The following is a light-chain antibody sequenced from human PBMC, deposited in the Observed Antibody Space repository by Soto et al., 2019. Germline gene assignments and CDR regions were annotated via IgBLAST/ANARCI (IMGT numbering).Light chain of an antibody. Sequence: QSALTQPASVSGSPGQSITISCTGTSSDVGGYNYVSWYQQHPGKAPKLIIYEVNNRPSGVSNRFSGSKSGNTASLIISGLQAEDEADYYCNSYTSSSTRVVFGGGTQLTVL. CDR2: EVN. J-gene: IGLJ2*01. CDR1: SSDVGGYNY. CDR3: NSYTSSSTRVV. V-gene: IGLV2-14*01.